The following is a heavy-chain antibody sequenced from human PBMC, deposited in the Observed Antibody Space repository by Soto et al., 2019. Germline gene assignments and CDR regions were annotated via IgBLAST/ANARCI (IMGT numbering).Heavy chain of an antibody. D-gene: IGHD3-3*01. Sequence: SETLSLTCTVSGGSISSYYWSWIRQPPGKGLEWIGYIYYSGSTNYNPSLKSRVTISVDTSKNQFSLKLSSVTAADTAVHYCAIDFDFWSGYDVWGQGTTVTVSS. CDR1: GGSISSYY. V-gene: IGHV4-59*01. J-gene: IGHJ6*02. CDR2: IYYSGST. CDR3: AIDFDFWSGYDV.